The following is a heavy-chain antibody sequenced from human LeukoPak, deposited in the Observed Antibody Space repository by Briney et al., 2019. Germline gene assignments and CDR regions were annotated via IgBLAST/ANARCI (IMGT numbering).Heavy chain of an antibody. CDR2: INPSGGGT. D-gene: IGHD3-22*01. J-gene: IGHJ6*03. CDR3: ARNYYYDSSGWYSYMDV. V-gene: IGHV1-46*01. CDR1: GYTFTSYY. Sequence: ASVKVSYKASGYTFTSYYMHWVRQAPGQGLEWMGIINPSGGGTSYAQKFQGRVTMTRDTSTSTVYMELSSLRSEDTAVYYCARNYYYDSSGWYSYMDVWGKGTTVTISS.